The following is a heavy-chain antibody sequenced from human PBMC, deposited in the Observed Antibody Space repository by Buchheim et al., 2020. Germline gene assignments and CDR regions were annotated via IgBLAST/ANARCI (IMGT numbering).Heavy chain of an antibody. D-gene: IGHD6-13*01. V-gene: IGHV3-21*01. CDR2: ISSSSSYI. Sequence: EVQLVESGGGLVKPGGSLRLSCAASGFTFSSYSMNWVRQAPGKGLEWVSSISSSSSYIYYADSVKGRFTISRDKAKNEMYLQMNSLRAEDTAVYYCARSRDIGRSSSSWIFDYWGQGTL. CDR1: GFTFSSYS. CDR3: ARSRDIGRSSSSWIFDY. J-gene: IGHJ4*02.